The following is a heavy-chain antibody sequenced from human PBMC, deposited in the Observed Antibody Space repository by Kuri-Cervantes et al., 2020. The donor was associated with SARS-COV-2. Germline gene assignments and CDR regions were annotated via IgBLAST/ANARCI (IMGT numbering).Heavy chain of an antibody. D-gene: IGHD3-3*01. CDR3: ARVGHHFSTDFWSGYREASNWFDP. V-gene: IGHV4-39*07. J-gene: IGHJ5*02. CDR1: GGSISSSSYY. CDR2: IYYSGST. Sequence: ETLSLTCTVSGGSISSSSYYWGWIRQPPGKGLEWIGSIYYSGSTYYNPSLKSRVTISVDTSKNQFSLKLSSVTAADTAVYYCARVGHHFSTDFWSGYREASNWFDPWGQGTLVTVSS.